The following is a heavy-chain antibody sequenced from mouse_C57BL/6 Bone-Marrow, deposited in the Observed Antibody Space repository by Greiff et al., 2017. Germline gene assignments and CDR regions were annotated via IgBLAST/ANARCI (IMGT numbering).Heavy chain of an antibody. Sequence: VQLLQSGPELVKPGASVKLSCKASGFTFTSYDINWVQQRPGQGLEWIGWIYTRDGSTKYNEKFKGKATLTVDPSSSTAYMELHSLTSEDTAVYCCARLEFDGGSGDWYFDVWGTGTTVTVSS. J-gene: IGHJ1*03. CDR3: ARLEFDGGSGDWYFDV. D-gene: IGHD1-1*02. CDR1: GFTFTSYD. V-gene: IGHV1-85*01. CDR2: IYTRDGST.